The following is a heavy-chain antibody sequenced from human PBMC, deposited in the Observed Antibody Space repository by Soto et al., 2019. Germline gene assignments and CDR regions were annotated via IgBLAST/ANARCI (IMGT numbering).Heavy chain of an antibody. V-gene: IGHV1-69*06. Sequence: SVKVSCPASGDSFSSYAIIWVRQAPGQGLEWMGGIIPIFGTANYAQKFQGRVTITADKSTSTAYMELSSLRSEDTAVYYCASRGYSYGPYYYYGMGVSGQGTTVTVSS. CDR2: IIPIFGTA. D-gene: IGHD5-18*01. CDR3: ASRGYSYGPYYYYGMGV. J-gene: IGHJ6*02. CDR1: GDSFSSYA.